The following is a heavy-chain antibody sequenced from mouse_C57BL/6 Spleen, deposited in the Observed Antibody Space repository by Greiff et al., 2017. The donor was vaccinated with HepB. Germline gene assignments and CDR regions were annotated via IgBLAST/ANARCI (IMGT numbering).Heavy chain of an antibody. CDR2: IDPSDSET. Sequence: VQLQQPGAELVRPGSSVKLSCKASGYTFTSYWMHWVKQRPIQGLEWIGNIDPSDSETHYNQKFKDKATLTVDKSSSTAYMQLSSLTSEDSAVYYCARSGDYDGGDYWGQGTTLTVSS. V-gene: IGHV1-52*01. CDR3: ARSGDYDGGDY. J-gene: IGHJ2*01. CDR1: GYTFTSYW. D-gene: IGHD2-4*01.